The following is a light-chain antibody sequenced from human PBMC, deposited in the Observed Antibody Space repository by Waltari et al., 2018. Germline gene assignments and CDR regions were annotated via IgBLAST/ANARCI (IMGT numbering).Light chain of an antibody. Sequence: QSALTQPASVSVSPGRSHTLACTGTSSDVGRYNYVSWYQQQPGKAPKLMIYDHSNRPSGVSNRFSGSKSGNTASLTISGAQAEDEADYYCSSQNSSSTLELFGGGTSLTVL. J-gene: IGLJ2*01. CDR2: DHS. V-gene: IGLV2-14*03. CDR1: SSDVGRYNY. CDR3: SSQNSSSTLEL.